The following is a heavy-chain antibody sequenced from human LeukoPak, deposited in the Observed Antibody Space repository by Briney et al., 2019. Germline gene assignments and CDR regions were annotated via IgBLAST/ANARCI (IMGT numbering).Heavy chain of an antibody. CDR1: GYTFTSYG. J-gene: IGHJ4*02. Sequence: ASVKVSCKASGYTFTSYGISWVRQAPGQGLEWMGWISAYNGNTNYAQKLQGRVTMTTDTSTSTAYMDLRSLRSDDTAVYYCARDLRENDYGDPGGYWGQGTLVTVSS. V-gene: IGHV1-18*01. CDR2: ISAYNGNT. D-gene: IGHD4-17*01. CDR3: ARDLRENDYGDPGGY.